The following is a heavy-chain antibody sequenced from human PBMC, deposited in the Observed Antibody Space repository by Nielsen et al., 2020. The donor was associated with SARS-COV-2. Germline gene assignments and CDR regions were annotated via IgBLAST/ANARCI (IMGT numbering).Heavy chain of an antibody. J-gene: IGHJ4*02. V-gene: IGHV3-48*04. Sequence: GESLKISCEASGFSFSGHGMHWVRQAPGKGLEWVSYITSSGSNMYYADSVKGRFTISRDSAKNSLYLQMNSLRAEDTAVYYCASSGWLDYWGQGTLVTVSS. CDR3: ASSGWLDY. CDR2: ITSSGSNM. CDR1: GFSFSGHG. D-gene: IGHD6-19*01.